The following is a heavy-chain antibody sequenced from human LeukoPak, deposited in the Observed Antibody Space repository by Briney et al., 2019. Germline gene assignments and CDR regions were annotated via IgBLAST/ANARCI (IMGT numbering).Heavy chain of an antibody. V-gene: IGHV4-59*12. Sequence: PSETLSLTCTVSGDSISSYYWSWIRQPPGKGLEWIGYIYYSGSTKYNPSLKSRVTISVDTSKNQFSLKLNSVTPDDTAMYYCTRALGVVFDFWGQGTLVTVSS. D-gene: IGHD2-8*01. CDR1: GDSISSYY. CDR3: TRALGVVFDF. J-gene: IGHJ4*02. CDR2: IYYSGST.